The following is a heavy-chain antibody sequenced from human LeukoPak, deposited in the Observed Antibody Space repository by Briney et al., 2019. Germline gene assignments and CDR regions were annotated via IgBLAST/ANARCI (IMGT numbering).Heavy chain of an antibody. J-gene: IGHJ4*02. CDR2: ISSNGGST. CDR1: GFTFSNYA. CDR3: VKHFDY. Sequence: PGGSLRLSCSASGFTFSNYAMHWVRQAPGKGLEHVSAISSNGGSTYYADSVTGRFTISRDNSKNTLYLQMSSLRAEGTAVYYCVKHFDYWGQGTLVTVSS. V-gene: IGHV3-64D*06.